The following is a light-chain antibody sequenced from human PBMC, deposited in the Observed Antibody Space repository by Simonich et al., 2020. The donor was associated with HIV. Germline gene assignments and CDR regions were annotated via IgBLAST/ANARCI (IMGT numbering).Light chain of an antibody. CDR3: SSYTSSSTWV. Sequence: QSALTQPASVSGSPGQSITISCTGTSSDVGGYNYVSWYQKHPGKAPKLMIYDVSKPPSWVSNRFSGSKSVNTASLTISGLQAEDEADYYCSSYTSSSTWVFGGGTKLTVL. CDR1: SSDVGGYNY. J-gene: IGLJ3*02. V-gene: IGLV2-14*03. CDR2: DVS.